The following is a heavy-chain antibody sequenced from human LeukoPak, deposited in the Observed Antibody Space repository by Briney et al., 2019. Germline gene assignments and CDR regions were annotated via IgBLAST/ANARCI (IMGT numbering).Heavy chain of an antibody. Sequence: GGSLRLSCAASGFTFNNYWMTWVRQAPGKGLAWVANIKQDGNEKYYVDSVEGRFTISRDNAKNSLYLQMNSLRAEDTAVYYCARVNPLMAPGALDVWGQGTMVAVSS. J-gene: IGHJ3*01. D-gene: IGHD2-8*01. CDR1: GFTFNNYW. V-gene: IGHV3-7*01. CDR3: ARVNPLMAPGALDV. CDR2: IKQDGNEK.